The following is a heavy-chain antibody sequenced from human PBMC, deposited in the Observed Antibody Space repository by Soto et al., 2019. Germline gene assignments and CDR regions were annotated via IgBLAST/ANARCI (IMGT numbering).Heavy chain of an antibody. V-gene: IGHV3-23*01. CDR3: AKEDAYGDFEHDAFAM. CDR1: GFIFRTYA. CDR2: ISGNGGDT. Sequence: EVQLLESGGGLVQPGGSLRLSCATSGFIFRTYAMSWVRQAPGKGLEWVSTISGNGGDTYYADSVKGRFTISRDGSKNTVDLQMNSLRADDTAVYYCAKEDAYGDFEHDAFAMWGQGTLVTVSS. D-gene: IGHD4-17*01. J-gene: IGHJ3*02.